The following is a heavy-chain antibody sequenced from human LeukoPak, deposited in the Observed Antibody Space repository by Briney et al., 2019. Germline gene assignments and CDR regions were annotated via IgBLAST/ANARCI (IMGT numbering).Heavy chain of an antibody. Sequence: ASVKVSCKASGYTFTSYGISWVRQAPGQGLEWMGWISAYNGNTNYAQKLQGRVTMTTDTSTSTAYMELRSLRSDDTAVYYCARDLAAAGTFWFDPWGQGTLVTVSS. CDR1: GYTFTSYG. CDR2: ISAYNGNT. V-gene: IGHV1-18*01. CDR3: ARDLAAAGTFWFDP. D-gene: IGHD6-13*01. J-gene: IGHJ5*02.